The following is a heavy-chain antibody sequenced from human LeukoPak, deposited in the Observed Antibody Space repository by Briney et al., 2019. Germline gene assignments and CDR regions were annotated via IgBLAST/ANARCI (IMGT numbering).Heavy chain of an antibody. CDR3: ARVSPTSVTTSEAFDI. CDR1: GGSISSGSYY. D-gene: IGHD4-17*01. V-gene: IGHV4-61*02. J-gene: IGHJ3*02. Sequence: SQTLSLTCTVSGGSISSGSYYWSWIRQPAGKGLEWIGRIYTSGSTNYNPSLKSRVTISVDTSKNQFSLKLRSVTAADTAVYYCARVSPTSVTTSEAFDIWGQGTMVTVSS. CDR2: IYTSGST.